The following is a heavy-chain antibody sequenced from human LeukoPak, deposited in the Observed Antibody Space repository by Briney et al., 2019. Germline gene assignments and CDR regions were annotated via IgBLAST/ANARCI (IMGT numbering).Heavy chain of an antibody. CDR2: ITTAADT. D-gene: IGHD1-26*01. Sequence: PGGSLRLSCAAAKFTFSFYDMRWVRHGPGKGLEWVSGITTAADTYYAGSVKGRFTISREDARNLLFLQMNSLRAGDTAVYYCVRIRVGSGAFDIWGQGTMVTVSS. CDR1: KFTFSFYD. V-gene: IGHV3-13*01. CDR3: VRIRVGSGAFDI. J-gene: IGHJ3*02.